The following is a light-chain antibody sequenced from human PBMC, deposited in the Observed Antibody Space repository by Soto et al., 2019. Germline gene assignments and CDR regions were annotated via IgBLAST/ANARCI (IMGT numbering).Light chain of an antibody. V-gene: IGLV1-40*01. CDR1: GSNIGAGYD. CDR3: AAWDDSLNGYV. Sequence: QSVLTQPPSVSGAPGQRVTISCTGSGSNIGAGYDVHWYQQLPGTAPKLLIFANIIRPSGVPDRFSGSKSGASASLAITGLRAEDEADYYCAAWDDSLNGYVFGTGTKVTVL. J-gene: IGLJ1*01. CDR2: ANI.